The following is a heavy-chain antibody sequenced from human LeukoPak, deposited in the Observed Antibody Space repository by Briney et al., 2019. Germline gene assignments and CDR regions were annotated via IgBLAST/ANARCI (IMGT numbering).Heavy chain of an antibody. CDR3: ASAYQLPWYYFDY. Sequence: GGSLRLSCAASGFTFSSYWMSWVRQAPGKGLEWVAVISYDGSNKYYADSVKGRFTISRDNSKNTLYLQMNSLRAEDTAVYYCASAYQLPWYYFDYWGQGTLVTVSS. J-gene: IGHJ4*02. CDR1: GFTFSSYW. D-gene: IGHD2-2*01. V-gene: IGHV3-30-3*01. CDR2: ISYDGSNK.